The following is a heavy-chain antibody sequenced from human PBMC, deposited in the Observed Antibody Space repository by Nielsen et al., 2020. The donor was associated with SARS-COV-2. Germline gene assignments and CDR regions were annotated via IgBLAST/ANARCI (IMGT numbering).Heavy chain of an antibody. CDR1: GYTLSSHY. J-gene: IGHJ3*02. D-gene: IGHD3-10*01. V-gene: IGHV1-69*10. CDR3: ARDRHYGSGSYGAFDI. CDR2: IIPVVGMT. Sequence: SVKVSCKASGYTLSSHYFHWVRQAPGQGLEWLGRIIPVVGMTDYTQKFQGRVTITADTSTGIAYMEVSGLTSEDTAMYYCARDRHYGSGSYGAFDIWGQGTMITVSS.